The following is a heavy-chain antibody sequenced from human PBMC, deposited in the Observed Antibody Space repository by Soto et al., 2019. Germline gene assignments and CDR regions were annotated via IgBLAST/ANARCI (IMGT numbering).Heavy chain of an antibody. CDR3: ARTPMELVAYFDY. D-gene: IGHD6-13*01. J-gene: IGHJ4*02. V-gene: IGHV4-59*08. Sequence: SETLSLTCTVSGGSISSYYWSWIRQPPGKGLEWIGYIYYSGSTNYNPSLKRRVTISVDTSKNQFSLNLSSVTAADTAVYFCARTPMELVAYFDYWGQGTLVTVSS. CDR1: GGSISSYY. CDR2: IYYSGST.